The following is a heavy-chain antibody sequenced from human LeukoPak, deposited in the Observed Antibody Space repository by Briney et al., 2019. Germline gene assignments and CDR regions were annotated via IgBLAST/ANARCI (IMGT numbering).Heavy chain of an antibody. J-gene: IGHJ4*02. CDR1: GFTFSDYY. Sequence: GGSLRLSCAASGFTFSDYYMNWVRQAPGKGLEWVSSISSSSSYIYYADSVKGRFTISRDNAKNSLYLQMNSLRAEDTAAYYCARSIIVLMVYASGYYFDYWGQGTLVTVSS. CDR3: ARSIIVLMVYASGYYFDY. V-gene: IGHV3-21*01. CDR2: ISSSSSYI. D-gene: IGHD2-8*01.